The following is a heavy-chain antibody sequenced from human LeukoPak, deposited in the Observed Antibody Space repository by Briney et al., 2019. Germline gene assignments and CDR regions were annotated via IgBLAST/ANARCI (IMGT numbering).Heavy chain of an antibody. CDR1: GFTFSSYA. J-gene: IGHJ5*02. D-gene: IGHD3-22*01. Sequence: GGSLRLSCAASGFTFSSYAMSWVRQAPGKGLEWVSAISGSGGSTCYANSVKGRFTISRDNSKNTLYLQMNSLRAEDTAVYYCAKGEDYYDSSGYYQLDPWGQGTLVTVSS. CDR3: AKGEDYYDSSGYYQLDP. CDR2: ISGSGGST. V-gene: IGHV3-23*01.